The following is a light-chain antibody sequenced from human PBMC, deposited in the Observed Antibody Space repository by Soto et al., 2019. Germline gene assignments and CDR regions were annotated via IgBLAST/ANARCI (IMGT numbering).Light chain of an antibody. Sequence: DIQMTQSPSSLSASLGDRVTITCRASQSISSYLNWYQQKPGKAPKLLIYAASSLQSGVPSRFSGSGSGTDFTLTISSLQPEDVAIYYCQHYDSLPITFGQGTRLEIK. J-gene: IGKJ5*01. CDR2: AAS. V-gene: IGKV1-39*01. CDR1: QSISSY. CDR3: QHYDSLPIT.